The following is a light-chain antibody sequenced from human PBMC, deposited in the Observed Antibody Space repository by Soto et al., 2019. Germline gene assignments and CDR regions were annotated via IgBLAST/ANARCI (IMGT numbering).Light chain of an antibody. Sequence: DLPMTQSPSSVSASVGDRVTITCRASQGIRSRLAWYQQKPGKAPNLLIYAASSLQSGVPSRFSGSGSETDFTLTIGSLQPEDFATYYCQQSNSFPLTFGGGTKVEIK. CDR3: QQSNSFPLT. V-gene: IGKV1-12*01. CDR1: QGIRSR. CDR2: AAS. J-gene: IGKJ4*01.